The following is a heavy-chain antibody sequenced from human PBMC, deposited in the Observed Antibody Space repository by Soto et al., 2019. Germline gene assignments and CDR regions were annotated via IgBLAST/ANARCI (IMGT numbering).Heavy chain of an antibody. J-gene: IGHJ4*02. D-gene: IGHD3-9*01. Sequence: GGSLRLSCAASGFTVSSNYMSWVRRAPGKGLEWVLVIYRGGNTYYVDSVKGRFTISRDSSKNTLYLQMNSLRAEDTAVYYCGTGADDTGYVYDYWGQGTLVTVS. CDR3: GTGADDTGYVYDY. CDR1: GFTVSSNY. V-gene: IGHV3-53*01. CDR2: IYRGGNT.